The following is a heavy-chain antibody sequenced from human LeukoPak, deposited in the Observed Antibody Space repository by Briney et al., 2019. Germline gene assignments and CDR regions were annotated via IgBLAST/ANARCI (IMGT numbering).Heavy chain of an antibody. J-gene: IGHJ6*02. D-gene: IGHD2-2*01. CDR1: GGSFSDYY. CDR3: ARDSSYCNTTSCPQNYFYYGMDV. CDR2: INQSGST. V-gene: IGHV4-34*01. Sequence: SETLSLTRAVYGGSFSDYYWSWIRQPPGKGREWIGEINQSGSTNYNPSLKSRFTISIDTSKNQFSLNLTSVTAADTAVYYCARDSSYCNTTSCPQNYFYYGMDVWGQGTTVTVSS.